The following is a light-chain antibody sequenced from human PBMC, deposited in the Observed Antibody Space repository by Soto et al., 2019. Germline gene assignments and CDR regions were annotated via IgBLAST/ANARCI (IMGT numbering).Light chain of an antibody. CDR2: DAS. V-gene: IGKV3-11*01. CDR1: QSVTSY. Sequence: EIVLTHSPATLSLSPGEIATLSCRASQSVTSYLAWYQQKPGQALRLLIYDASNRATGIPARFSGSGSGTDFTLTISSLEPEDFAVYYCQQRSNWPPSITFGHGTRLEIK. CDR3: QQRSNWPPSIT. J-gene: IGKJ5*01.